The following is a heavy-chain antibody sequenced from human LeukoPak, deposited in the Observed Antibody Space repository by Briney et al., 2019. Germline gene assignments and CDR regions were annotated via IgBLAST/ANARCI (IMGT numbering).Heavy chain of an antibody. CDR1: GGSISSSGYY. J-gene: IGHJ4*02. CDR2: IYYSGST. V-gene: IGHV4-39*01. D-gene: IGHD6-6*01. Sequence: PSETLSLTCTVSGGSISSSGYYWGWIRQPPGKGLEWIGSIYYSGSTYYNPSLKSRVTISVDTSKNQFSLKLSSVTAADTAVYYCARSYIAARFFDYWGQGTLVTVSS. CDR3: ARSYIAARFFDY.